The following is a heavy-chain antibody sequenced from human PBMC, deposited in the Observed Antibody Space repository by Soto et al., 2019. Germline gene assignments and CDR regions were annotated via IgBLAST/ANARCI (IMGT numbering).Heavy chain of an antibody. CDR1: GFSLSTTGVG. CDR3: ATRGGATVGLYYYDY. J-gene: IGHJ4*02. CDR2: IYWHDDK. V-gene: IGHV2-5*01. D-gene: IGHD3-16*01. Sequence: SAPTLVYHPQTVTLTGTFSGFSLSTTGVGVSWIRQPQGKALEWLALIYWHDDKRYSPSLKSRLTITKDTSKNQVVLTMTNVAPVDTAPYYCATRGGATVGLYYYDYWGQGALVTVSS.